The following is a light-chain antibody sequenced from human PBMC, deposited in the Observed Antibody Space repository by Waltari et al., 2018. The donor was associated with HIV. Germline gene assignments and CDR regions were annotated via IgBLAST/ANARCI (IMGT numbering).Light chain of an antibody. Sequence: DTQMTQSPYSLSASIGARVAITCRASQNIQKFLSWYQQKSGKAPNLLIFDASTLQSGVPSRFSGSGSGTDFTLTISSLQAEDFATYYCLQSFTAPLTFGPGTKVDVK. V-gene: IGKV1-39*01. CDR1: QNIQKF. CDR2: DAS. CDR3: LQSFTAPLT. J-gene: IGKJ3*01.